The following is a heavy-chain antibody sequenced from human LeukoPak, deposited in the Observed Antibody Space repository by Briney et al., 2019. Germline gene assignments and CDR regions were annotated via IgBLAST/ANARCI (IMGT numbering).Heavy chain of an antibody. Sequence: GGSLRLSCAASGFTFSSYPMTWVRQAPGEGLEWVSTISGSGDTSFYADSVKGRFTISRDSSRNTLYLQMNSLAAEDTTVYYCVKAPLRGYYFWSGLSSFDCWGQGTLVTVSS. CDR2: ISGSGDTS. V-gene: IGHV3-23*01. J-gene: IGHJ4*02. D-gene: IGHD3-3*01. CDR3: VKAPLRGYYFWSGLSSFDC. CDR1: GFTFSSYP.